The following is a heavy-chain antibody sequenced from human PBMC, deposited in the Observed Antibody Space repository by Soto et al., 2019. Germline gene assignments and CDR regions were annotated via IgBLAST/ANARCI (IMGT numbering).Heavy chain of an antibody. D-gene: IGHD2-15*01. V-gene: IGHV3-30*03. CDR2: ISSDGSKK. Sequence: QVQLVESGGGVVQPGRSLRLSCVASGFTFSNNGIHWVRQAPGKGLEWVAVISSDGSKKYYADSVKGRFTISRDNSENTLYLQMNSLRAEDTAVYYCARDLYGGSSRFDYWGQGTLVTVSS. J-gene: IGHJ4*02. CDR3: ARDLYGGSSRFDY. CDR1: GFTFSNNG.